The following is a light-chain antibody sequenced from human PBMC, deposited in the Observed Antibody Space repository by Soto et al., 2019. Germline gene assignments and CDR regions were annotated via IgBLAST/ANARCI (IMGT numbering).Light chain of an antibody. CDR1: QRVSSSY. CDR2: GAS. Sequence: EIVMTQSPGTLSLSPGERATLSCRASQRVSSSYLAWYQQKPGQAPRLLIYGASSRATGIPDRFSGSGSGTDFTLTISRLEPEDFAVYYCQQYSSSPQTFGQGTKVEI. J-gene: IGKJ1*01. V-gene: IGKV3-20*01. CDR3: QQYSSSPQT.